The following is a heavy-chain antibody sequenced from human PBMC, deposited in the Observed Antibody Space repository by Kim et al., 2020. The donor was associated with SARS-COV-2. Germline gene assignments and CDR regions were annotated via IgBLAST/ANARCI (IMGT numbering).Heavy chain of an antibody. Sequence: SETLSLTCTVSGGSISSGGYYWSWIRQHPGKGLEWIGYIYYSGSTYYNPSLKSRVTISVDTSKNQFSLKLSSVTAADTAVYYCARGHMEYPGTAMKLADYWGQGTLVTVSS. CDR2: IYYSGST. V-gene: IGHV4-31*03. CDR1: GGSISSGGYY. J-gene: IGHJ4*02. D-gene: IGHD5-18*01. CDR3: ARGHMEYPGTAMKLADY.